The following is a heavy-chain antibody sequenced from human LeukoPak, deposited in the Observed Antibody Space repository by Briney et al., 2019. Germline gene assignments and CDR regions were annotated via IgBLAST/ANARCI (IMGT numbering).Heavy chain of an antibody. J-gene: IGHJ4*02. D-gene: IGHD1-26*01. V-gene: IGHV3-7*01. CDR3: ARDNGISGSYLPLDY. CDR2: IKPDGSEK. Sequence: PGGSLRLSCAASGFTFSSSWMSWVRQAPGKGLEWVTNIKPDGSEKYYVDSVKGRFTISRDNSKNTLYLQMNSLRAEDTAVYYCARDNGISGSYLPLDYWGQGTLVTVSS. CDR1: GFTFSSSW.